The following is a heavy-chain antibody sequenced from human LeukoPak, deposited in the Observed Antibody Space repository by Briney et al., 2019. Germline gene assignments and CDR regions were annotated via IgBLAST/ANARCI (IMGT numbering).Heavy chain of an antibody. CDR3: ARGPTYYYDSSGYLY. D-gene: IGHD3-22*01. V-gene: IGHV1-2*02. J-gene: IGHJ4*02. CDR1: GYTFTGYY. Sequence: EASVKVSCKASGYTFTGYYMHWARQAPGQGLEWMGWINPNSGGTNYAQKFQGRVTMTRDTSISTAYTELSRLRSDDTAVYYCARGPTYYYDSSGYLYRGQGTLVTVSS. CDR2: INPNSGGT.